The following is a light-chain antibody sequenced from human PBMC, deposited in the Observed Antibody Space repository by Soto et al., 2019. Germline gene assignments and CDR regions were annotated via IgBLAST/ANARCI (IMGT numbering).Light chain of an antibody. CDR2: GAS. CDR3: QQYDNWPIT. Sequence: VMTQYQATLSVSPGERATLSCRASQSVSSNLAWYQQKPGQAPRLLISGASTRATGIPARLSGSGSGTEFTLTISSLRSEDFAVYYCQQYDNWPITFGQGTRPAIK. CDR1: QSVSSN. V-gene: IGKV3-15*01. J-gene: IGKJ5*01.